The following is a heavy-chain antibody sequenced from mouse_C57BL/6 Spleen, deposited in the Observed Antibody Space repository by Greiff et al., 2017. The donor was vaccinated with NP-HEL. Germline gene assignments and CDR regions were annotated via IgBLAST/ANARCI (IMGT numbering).Heavy chain of an antibody. V-gene: IGHV1-82*01. J-gene: IGHJ3*01. CDR2: IYPGDGDT. Sequence: QVQLKQSGPELVKPGASVKISCRASGYAFSSSWMNWVKQRPGKGLEWIGRIYPGDGDTNYNGKFKGKATLTADKSSSTAYMQLSSLTSEDSAVYLCGGDYPWFAYWGQGTLVTVSA. D-gene: IGHD2-4*01. CDR3: GGDYPWFAY. CDR1: GYAFSSSW.